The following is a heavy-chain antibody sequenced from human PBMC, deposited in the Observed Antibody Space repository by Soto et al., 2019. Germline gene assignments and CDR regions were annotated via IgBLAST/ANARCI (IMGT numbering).Heavy chain of an antibody. Sequence: ASVKVSCKASGYTFTSYYMHWVRQAPGRGLEWMGIINPSGGSTSYAQKFQGRVTMTRDTSTSTVYMELSSLRSEDTAVYYCARDGYKHMVNYYGMDVWGQGTTVTVSS. V-gene: IGHV1-46*01. CDR2: INPSGGST. CDR1: GYTFTSYY. D-gene: IGHD5-12*01. J-gene: IGHJ6*02. CDR3: ARDGYKHMVNYYGMDV.